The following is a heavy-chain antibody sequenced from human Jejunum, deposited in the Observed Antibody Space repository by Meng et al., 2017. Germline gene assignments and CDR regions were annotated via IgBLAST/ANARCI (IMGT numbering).Heavy chain of an antibody. CDR2: INGGNGNT. CDR1: GYMFTAYD. CDR3: ARINGYDYGHVLGY. J-gene: IGHJ4*02. V-gene: IGHV1-3*01. D-gene: IGHD5-12*01. Sequence: QVQLVQSGAEVKKPGASVKVSCRASGYMFTAYDIHWVRQAPGQRLEWMGWINGGNGNTKYSQRFQDRVSLTRDTSANTAYMELSRLRSEDTAMYYCARINGYDYGHVLGYWGQGTLVTVSS.